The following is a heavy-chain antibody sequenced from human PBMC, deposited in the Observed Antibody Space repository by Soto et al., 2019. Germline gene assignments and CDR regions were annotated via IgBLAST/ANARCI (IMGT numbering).Heavy chain of an antibody. D-gene: IGHD7-27*01. CDR1: GFTFSSYW. V-gene: IGHV3-7*01. J-gene: IGHJ4*02. CDR3: ARVKGADWGYYFDY. Sequence: GGSLRLSCAASGFTFSSYWMSWVRQAPGKGLDWVANIKQDGSEKYYVDSVKGRCTISRDNAKNSLYLQMKSLRAEDTAVYYWARVKGADWGYYFDYWGQGTLVTVSS. CDR2: IKQDGSEK.